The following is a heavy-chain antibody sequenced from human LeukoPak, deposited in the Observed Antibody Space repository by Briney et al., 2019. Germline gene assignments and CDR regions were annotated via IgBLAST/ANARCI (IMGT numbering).Heavy chain of an antibody. CDR3: AKDNIAAASKPYYFDY. D-gene: IGHD6-13*01. Sequence: GGSLRLSCAASGFTFSSYSMNWVRQAPGKGLEWVSYISSSSSTIYYADSVKGRFAISRDNAKNSLYLQMNSLRAEDTALYYCAKDNIAAASKPYYFDYWGQGTLVTVSS. J-gene: IGHJ4*02. CDR2: ISSSSSTI. V-gene: IGHV3-48*04. CDR1: GFTFSSYS.